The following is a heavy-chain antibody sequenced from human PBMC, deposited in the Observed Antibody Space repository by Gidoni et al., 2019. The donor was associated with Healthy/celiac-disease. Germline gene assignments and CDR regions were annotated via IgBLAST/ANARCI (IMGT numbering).Heavy chain of an antibody. V-gene: IGHV2-5*01. CDR1: GFSLSTSGVG. D-gene: IGHD6-19*01. CDR2: IYWNDDK. J-gene: IGHJ3*02. Sequence: QITLKESGPTLVKPTQTLTLTCTFSGFSLSTSGVGVGWIRQPPGKALEWLALIYWNDDKRYSPSLKSRLTITKDTSKNQVVLTMTNMDPVDTATYYCAHSRAVSYSSGLGGYAFDIWGQGTMVTVSS. CDR3: AHSRAVSYSSGLGGYAFDI.